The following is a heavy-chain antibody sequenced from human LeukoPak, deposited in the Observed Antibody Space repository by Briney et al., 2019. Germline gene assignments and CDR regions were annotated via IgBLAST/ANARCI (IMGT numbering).Heavy chain of an antibody. CDR1: GGSISSGSYY. V-gene: IGHV4-61*02. J-gene: IGHJ4*02. D-gene: IGHD5-24*01. Sequence: SETLSLTCTVSGGSISSGSYYWSWIRQPAGKGLEWIGRIYTSGSTNYNPSLKSRVTISVDTSKNQFSLKLSSVTAADTAVYYCARGPADYNKLKPGDRDGYNYKSKRTPFDYWGQGTLVTVSS. CDR2: IYTSGST. CDR3: ARGPADYNKLKPGDRDGYNYKSKRTPFDY.